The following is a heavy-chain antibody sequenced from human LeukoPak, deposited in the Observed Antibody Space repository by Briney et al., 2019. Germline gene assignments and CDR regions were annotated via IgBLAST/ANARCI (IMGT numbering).Heavy chain of an antibody. Sequence: GASVKVSCKASGYTFTSCYMHWVRQAPGQGLEWMGIINPSGGSTSYAQKFQGRVTMTRDTSISTAYMELSRLRSDDTAVYYCARPRYDSSGYRRYYFDYWGQGTLVTVSS. CDR2: INPSGGST. D-gene: IGHD3-22*01. V-gene: IGHV1-46*01. CDR3: ARPRYDSSGYRRYYFDY. J-gene: IGHJ4*02. CDR1: GYTFTSCY.